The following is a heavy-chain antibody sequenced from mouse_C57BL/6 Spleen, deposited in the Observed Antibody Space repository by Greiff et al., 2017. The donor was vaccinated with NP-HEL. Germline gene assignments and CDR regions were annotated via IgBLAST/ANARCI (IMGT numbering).Heavy chain of an antibody. V-gene: IGHV1-20*01. Sequence: EVQLQQSGPELVKPGDSVKISCKASGYSFTGYFMNWVMHSHGKSLEWIGRINPYNGDTFYNQKFKGKATLTVDKSSSTAHMELRSLTSEDSAVYYCARLYYSNYLDYWGQGTTLTVSS. CDR3: ARLYYSNYLDY. CDR2: INPYNGDT. D-gene: IGHD2-5*01. CDR1: GYSFTGYF. J-gene: IGHJ2*01.